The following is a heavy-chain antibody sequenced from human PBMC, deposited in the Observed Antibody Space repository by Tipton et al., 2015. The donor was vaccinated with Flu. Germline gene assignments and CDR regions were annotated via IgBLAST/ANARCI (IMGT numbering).Heavy chain of an antibody. Sequence: TLSLTCTVSGGSISSGGYYWSWIRQHPGKGLEWIGYIYYSGSTYYNPSLKSRVTISVDTSKNQFSLKLSSVTAADTAVYYCARWQGRHGSGSYWRNYFDYWGQGTLVTVSS. V-gene: IGHV4-31*03. D-gene: IGHD3-10*01. CDR3: ARWQGRHGSGSYWRNYFDY. CDR1: GGSISSGGYY. CDR2: IYYSGST. J-gene: IGHJ4*02.